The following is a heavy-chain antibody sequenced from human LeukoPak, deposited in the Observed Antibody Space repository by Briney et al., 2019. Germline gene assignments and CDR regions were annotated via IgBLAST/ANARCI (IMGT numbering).Heavy chain of an antibody. CDR2: ISGSGGNT. Sequence: GGSLRLSCAASGFTFSSYAMSWVRQAPGKGLEWVSSISGSGGNTYYADSVKGRFTISRDNSRNTLYMQMNSLRAEYTAVYYCAKFVSRFDYWGQGTLVTVSS. V-gene: IGHV3-23*01. CDR1: GFTFSSYA. CDR3: AKFVSRFDY. D-gene: IGHD2-15*01. J-gene: IGHJ4*02.